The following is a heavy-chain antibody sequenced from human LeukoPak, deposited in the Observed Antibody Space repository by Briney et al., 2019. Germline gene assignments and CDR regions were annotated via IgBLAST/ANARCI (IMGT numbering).Heavy chain of an antibody. J-gene: IGHJ6*02. Sequence: ASVKVSCKASGYTFTGYYMHWVRRAPGQGLEWMGWINPNSGGTNYAQKFQGRVTMTRDTSISTAYMELSRLGSDDTAVYYCARDEYCSSTSSTYYYYYGMDVWGQGTTVTVSS. V-gene: IGHV1-2*02. CDR1: GYTFTGYY. CDR2: INPNSGGT. D-gene: IGHD2-2*01. CDR3: ARDEYCSSTSSTYYYYYGMDV.